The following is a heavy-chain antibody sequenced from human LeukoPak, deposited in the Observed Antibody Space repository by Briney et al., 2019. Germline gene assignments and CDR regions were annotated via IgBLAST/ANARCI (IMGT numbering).Heavy chain of an antibody. D-gene: IGHD2-21*02. V-gene: IGHV4-59*01. CDR1: GGSISSYF. CDR3: AREAYCGGDCYSGFDY. CDR2: IYDSGST. J-gene: IGHJ4*02. Sequence: SETLPLTCTVSGGSISSYFWSWIRQPPGKGLEWIGYIYDSGSTNYNPSLKSRVTISIDTSKNRFSLKLSSVTAADTAVYYCAREAYCGGDCYSGFDYWGQGTLGTVSS.